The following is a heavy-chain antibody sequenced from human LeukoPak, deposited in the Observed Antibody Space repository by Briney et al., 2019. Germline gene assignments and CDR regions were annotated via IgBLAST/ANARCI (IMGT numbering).Heavy chain of an antibody. V-gene: IGHV4-30-2*01. D-gene: IGHD3-9*01. CDR2: IYHSGST. Sequence: PSETLSLTCAVSGGSISSGGYSWSWIRQPPGKGLEWIGYIYHSGSTYYNPSLKSRVTISVDRSKNQFSLKLSSVTAADTAVYYCARGEDWLLAFDIWGQGTMVTVSS. CDR1: GGSISSGGYS. J-gene: IGHJ3*02. CDR3: ARGEDWLLAFDI.